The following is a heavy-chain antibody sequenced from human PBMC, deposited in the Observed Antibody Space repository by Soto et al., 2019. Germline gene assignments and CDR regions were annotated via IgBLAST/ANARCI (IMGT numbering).Heavy chain of an antibody. J-gene: IGHJ4*02. Sequence: QVQLVESGGGVVQPGRSLRLSCAASGFTFSSYAMHWVRQAPGKGLEWVAVISYDGSNKYYADSVKGRFTISRDNSKNTLYLQMNSLRAEDTAVYYCAGGYSGYAGPFDYWSQGTLVTVSS. D-gene: IGHD5-12*01. CDR2: ISYDGSNK. CDR3: AGGYSGYAGPFDY. V-gene: IGHV3-30-3*01. CDR1: GFTFSSYA.